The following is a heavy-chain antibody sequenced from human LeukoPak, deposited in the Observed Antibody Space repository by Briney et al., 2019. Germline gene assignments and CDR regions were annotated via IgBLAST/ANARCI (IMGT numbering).Heavy chain of an antibody. Sequence: SETLSLTCTVSGYSISSGYYWGWIRQPPGKGLEWIGSIYHSGSTYYNPSLKSRVTISVDTSKNQFSLKLSSVTAADTAAYYCARDLSRVDYWGQGTLVTVSS. CDR2: IYHSGST. CDR3: ARDLSRVDY. V-gene: IGHV4-38-2*02. D-gene: IGHD3-3*02. CDR1: GYSISSGYY. J-gene: IGHJ4*02.